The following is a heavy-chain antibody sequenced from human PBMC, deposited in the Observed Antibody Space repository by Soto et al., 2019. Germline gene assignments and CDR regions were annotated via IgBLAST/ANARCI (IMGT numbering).Heavy chain of an antibody. CDR1: GYSFTSYW. CDR2: IDPSDSYT. J-gene: IGHJ6*02. D-gene: IGHD6-6*01. Sequence: GESLKISCKGSGYSFTSYWISWVRQMPGKGLEWMGRIDPSDSYTNYSPSFQGHVTISADKSISTAYLQWSSLKASDTAMYYCARHPSSSGGFTYYYYGMDVWGQGTTVTVSS. CDR3: ARHPSSSGGFTYYYYGMDV. V-gene: IGHV5-10-1*01.